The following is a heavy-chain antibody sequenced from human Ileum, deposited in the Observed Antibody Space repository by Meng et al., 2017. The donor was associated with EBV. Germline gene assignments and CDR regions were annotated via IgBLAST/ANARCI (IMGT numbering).Heavy chain of an antibody. CDR2: VYHRGDT. V-gene: IGHV4-4*02. CDR3: GRDQGRELINH. Sequence: QGRRQGSGPGLGKPSGPLSLTCTVLGDSSSSECWGSWVRQPPGKGLEWIGEVYHRGDTNYNPSLKSRVDISVDKSKNQFYLSLFSVTAADTAVYYCGRDQGRELINHWGQGTLVTVSS. D-gene: IGHD1-7*01. J-gene: IGHJ4*02. CDR1: GDSSSSECW.